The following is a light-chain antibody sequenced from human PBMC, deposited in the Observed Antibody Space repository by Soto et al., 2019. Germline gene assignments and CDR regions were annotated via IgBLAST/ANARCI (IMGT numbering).Light chain of an antibody. V-gene: IGLV1-40*01. CDR2: DNN. CDR3: QSYDNSLTGAYV. CDR1: TSNIGADFY. J-gene: IGLJ1*01. Sequence: QSVLTQPPSVSGAPGQGVTISCTGSTSNIGADFYVYWYQQFQGKAPKLLIYDNNNRPSGVPARFSGSKSGTSASLAITGFLAEDEADYYCQSYDNSLTGAYVFGTGTKLTVL.